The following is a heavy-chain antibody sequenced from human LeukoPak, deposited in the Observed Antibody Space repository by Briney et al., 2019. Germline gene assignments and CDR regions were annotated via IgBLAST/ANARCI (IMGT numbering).Heavy chain of an antibody. V-gene: IGHV3-74*01. CDR2: INSDGSST. J-gene: IGHJ4*02. CDR1: GFTFSSYW. D-gene: IGHD1-26*01. CDR3: VRDTQLGGGSYED. Sequence: GGSLRLSCAASGFTFSSYWMHWVRQAPGKGLVWVSRINSDGSSTSYADSVKGRFTISRDNAKNSLFLQMNSLRAEDTALYYCVRDTQLGGGSYEDWGQGTLVTVSS.